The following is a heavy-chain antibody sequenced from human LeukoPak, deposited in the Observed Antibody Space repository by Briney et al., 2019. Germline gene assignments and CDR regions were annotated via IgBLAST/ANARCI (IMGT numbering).Heavy chain of an antibody. V-gene: IGHV4-59*01. D-gene: IGHD3-22*01. CDR2: IYYSGST. CDR1: GGSISSYY. Sequence: SETLSLTCTASGGSISSYYWSWIRQPPGKGLEWIGYIYYSGSTNYNPSLKSRVTISVDTSKNQFSLKLSSVTAADTAVYYCARDSSGYYYDYYYYGMDVWGQGTTVTVSS. CDR3: ARDSSGYYYDYYYYGMDV. J-gene: IGHJ6*02.